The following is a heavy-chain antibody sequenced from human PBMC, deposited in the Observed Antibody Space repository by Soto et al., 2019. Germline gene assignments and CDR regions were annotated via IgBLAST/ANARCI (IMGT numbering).Heavy chain of an antibody. Sequence: QVQLQQWGAGLLKPSETLSLTCAVYGGSFSGYYWSWTRQPPGKGLEWIGEINHSGSTNYNPSLTSRVTISVDTAKNQFSLKLSSVTVADTAVYYCARGWGYCSGGSCYEDCYYDMDVWGKGTTVTVSS. D-gene: IGHD2-15*01. CDR2: INHSGST. V-gene: IGHV4-34*01. CDR3: ARGWGYCSGGSCYEDCYYDMDV. J-gene: IGHJ6*03. CDR1: GGSFSGYY.